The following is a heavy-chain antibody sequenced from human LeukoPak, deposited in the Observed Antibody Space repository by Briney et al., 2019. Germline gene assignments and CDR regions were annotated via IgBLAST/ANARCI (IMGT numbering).Heavy chain of an antibody. CDR2: IIPIFGRA. CDR3: ARDGGYSYGYVTLDC. D-gene: IGHD5-18*01. V-gene: IGHV1-69*05. Sequence: ASVKLSCTASGDTFSSYAISWVRQAPGPGHELKGGIIPIFGRANYAQKFQGRVTITTDESTSTAYMELSSLRSEDTAVYYCARDGGYSYGYVTLDCWGEGTLVTVSS. CDR1: GDTFSSYA. J-gene: IGHJ4*02.